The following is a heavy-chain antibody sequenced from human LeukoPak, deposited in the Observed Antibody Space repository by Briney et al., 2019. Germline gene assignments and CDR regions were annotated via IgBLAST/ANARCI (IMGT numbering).Heavy chain of an antibody. CDR2: ISGSGATT. D-gene: IGHD4-17*01. CDR1: GFTFNNYA. V-gene: IGHV3-23*01. J-gene: IGHJ6*03. Sequence: GGSLRLSRTASGFTFNNYAMSWVRQAPGKALDWVSTISGSGATTFYAGSVKGRFTISRDNSKNTLYLQMNSLTAGDTAVYYCAKGGDYEPYYYYYYMDVWGKGTTVTVSS. CDR3: AKGGDYEPYYYYYYMDV.